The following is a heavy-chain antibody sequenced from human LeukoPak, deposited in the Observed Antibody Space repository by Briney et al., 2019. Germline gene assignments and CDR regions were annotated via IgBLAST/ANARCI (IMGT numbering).Heavy chain of an antibody. CDR3: ARARFKHLYGKDV. J-gene: IGHJ6*02. V-gene: IGHV4-59*01. CDR2: IYYSGST. D-gene: IGHD3-3*01. Sequence: PSETLSLTCTVSGGSISSYYWSWIRQPPGKGLEWIGYIYYSGSTNYNPSLKSRVTISVDTSKNQFSLKLSSVTAADTAVYYCARARFKHLYGKDVWGQGTTVTVSS. CDR1: GGSISSYY.